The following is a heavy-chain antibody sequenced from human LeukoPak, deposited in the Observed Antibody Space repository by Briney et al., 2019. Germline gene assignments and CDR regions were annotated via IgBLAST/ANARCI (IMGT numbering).Heavy chain of an antibody. CDR3: ARDHDYGSSPDAFDI. CDR2: ISYDGINK. Sequence: GGSLRLSCAASGFTFSSYAMHWVRQAPGKGLEWVAVISYDGINKYYADSVKGRFTISRDNSKNTLYLQINSLRAEDTAVYHCARDHDYGSSPDAFDIWGQGTMVTVSS. J-gene: IGHJ3*02. D-gene: IGHD4-17*01. CDR1: GFTFSSYA. V-gene: IGHV3-30-3*01.